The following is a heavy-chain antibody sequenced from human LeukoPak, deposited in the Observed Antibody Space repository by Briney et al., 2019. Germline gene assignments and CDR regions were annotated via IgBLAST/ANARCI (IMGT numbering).Heavy chain of an antibody. Sequence: PSETLSLTCIVSGGXISSYYWSWIRQPPGKGLEWIGYIYYSGSTNYNPSLKSRVTISVDTSKNQFSLKLSSVTAADTAVYYCARGGYSGYFDYWGQGTLVTVSS. CDR1: GGXISSYY. V-gene: IGHV4-59*01. D-gene: IGHD5-12*01. CDR2: IYYSGST. J-gene: IGHJ4*02. CDR3: ARGGYSGYFDY.